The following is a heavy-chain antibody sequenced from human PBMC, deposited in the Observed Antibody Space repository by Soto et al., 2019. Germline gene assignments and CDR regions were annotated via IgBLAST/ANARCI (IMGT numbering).Heavy chain of an antibody. CDR2: IWNDGSNE. D-gene: IGHD3-22*01. CDR3: ARDQTDSGGYSDS. CDR1: EFTFVDYV. J-gene: IGHJ4*02. V-gene: IGHV3-33*01. Sequence: GWSPRLSCESSEFTFVDYVIQWVRQAPGKGLEWVAIIWNDGSNEYYADSVKGRFTISRDNSKNTVYLQVSNLRAEDTAVYFCARDQTDSGGYSDSWGQGTLVTVSS.